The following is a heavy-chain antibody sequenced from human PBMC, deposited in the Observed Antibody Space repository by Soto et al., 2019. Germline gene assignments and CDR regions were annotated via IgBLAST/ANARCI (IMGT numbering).Heavy chain of an antibody. Sequence: EVQVVESGGGLVQPGGSLRLSCAASGFPFSDLYIDWVRQAPGKGLEWVARIRNKANYYTTDYAASVKGRFTISRDDSKNSVYLQMNSQKTEDTAVYYCLIGGGTRTWGQGTLVSVYS. CDR3: LIGGGTRT. V-gene: IGHV3-72*01. J-gene: IGHJ5*02. CDR1: GFPFSDLY. D-gene: IGHD3-16*01. CDR2: IRNKANYYTT.